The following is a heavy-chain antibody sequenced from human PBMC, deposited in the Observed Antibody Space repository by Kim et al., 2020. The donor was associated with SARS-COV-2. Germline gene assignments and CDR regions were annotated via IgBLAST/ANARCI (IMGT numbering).Heavy chain of an antibody. CDR3: ARARSGYSSSSWFDP. Sequence: VSVKSRITIHPATSKNQFSLQLNSVTPEDTAVYYCARARSGYSSSSWFDPWGQGTLVTVSS. D-gene: IGHD6-13*01. J-gene: IGHJ5*02. V-gene: IGHV6-1*01.